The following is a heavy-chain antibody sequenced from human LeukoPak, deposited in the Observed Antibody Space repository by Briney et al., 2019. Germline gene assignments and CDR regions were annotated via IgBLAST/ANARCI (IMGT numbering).Heavy chain of an antibody. Sequence: GESLKISCKGSGYSFTSYWIGWVRQLPGKGLEWMGIIYPDDSNTRYSPSFQGQVTISADKSISTAYLQWSSLQASDTAMYYCVRPYSSGWAYFDYWGQGTLVTVSS. CDR2: IYPDDSNT. CDR1: GYSFTSYW. V-gene: IGHV5-51*01. CDR3: VRPYSSGWAYFDY. D-gene: IGHD6-19*01. J-gene: IGHJ4*02.